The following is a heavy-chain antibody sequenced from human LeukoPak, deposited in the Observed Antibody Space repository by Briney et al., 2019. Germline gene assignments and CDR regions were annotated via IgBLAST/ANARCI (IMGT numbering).Heavy chain of an antibody. CDR3: VQEPIAAAGSDAFDI. J-gene: IGHJ3*02. CDR2: IYYSGST. CDR1: GGSISSYY. Sequence: SETLSLTCTVSGGSISSYYWSWIRQPPGKGLEWIGYIYYSGSTNYNPSLKSRVTISADTSKNQFSLKLSSVTAADTAVYYCVQEPIAAAGSDAFDIWGQGTMVTVSS. V-gene: IGHV4-59*12. D-gene: IGHD6-13*01.